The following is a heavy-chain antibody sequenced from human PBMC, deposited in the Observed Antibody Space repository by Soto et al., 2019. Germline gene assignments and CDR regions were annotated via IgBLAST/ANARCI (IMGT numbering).Heavy chain of an antibody. J-gene: IGHJ4*02. V-gene: IGHV1-2*04. CDR2: INPNGGGT. D-gene: IGHD3-22*01. CDR1: GYTFTGYY. Sequence: QVQLVQSGAEVKKPGASVKVSCKASGYTFTGYYMHWVRQAPGQGLEWMGWINPNGGGTNYAQKFQGWVTMTRDTSISTAYMELSRLRSDDTAVYYCARDRNPCTLPSSSGYYSYYFDYWGQGTLVTVSS. CDR3: ARDRNPCTLPSSSGYYSYYFDY.